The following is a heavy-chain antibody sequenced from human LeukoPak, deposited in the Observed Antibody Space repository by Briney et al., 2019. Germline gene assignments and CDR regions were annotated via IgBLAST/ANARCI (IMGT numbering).Heavy chain of an antibody. J-gene: IGHJ4*02. D-gene: IGHD4-11*01. CDR1: GFTFSHYG. CDR2: IWSDGSNK. CDR3: AKDAQRGFDYSNSLEY. V-gene: IGHV3-33*06. Sequence: PGGSLRLSCAASGFTFSHYGLHWVRQAPGKGLEWVAVIWSDGSNKYYADSVKGRFTISRDDSKKTLYLQMSSQRGEDTAVYYCAKDAQRGFDYSNSLEYWGQGTLVTVSS.